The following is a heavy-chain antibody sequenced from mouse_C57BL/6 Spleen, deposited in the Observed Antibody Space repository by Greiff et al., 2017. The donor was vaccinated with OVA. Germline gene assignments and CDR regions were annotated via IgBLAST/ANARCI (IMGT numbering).Heavy chain of an antibody. CDR2: INPSNGGT. CDR3: ARPDRSHWGWYFDV. CDR1: GYTFTSYW. Sequence: QVQLQQPGTELVKPGASVKLSCKASGYTFTSYWMHWVKQRPGQGLEWIGNINPSNGGTNYNEKFKSKATLTVDKSSSTAYMQLSSLTSEDSAVYYCARPDRSHWGWYFDVWGTGTTVTVSS. J-gene: IGHJ1*03. V-gene: IGHV1-53*01.